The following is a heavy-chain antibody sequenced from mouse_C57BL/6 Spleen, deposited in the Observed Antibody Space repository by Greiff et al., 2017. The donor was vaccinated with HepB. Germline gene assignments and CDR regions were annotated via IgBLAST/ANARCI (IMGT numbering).Heavy chain of an antibody. CDR3: AATTVVPFDY. Sequence: VQLQQPGAELVKPGASVKLSCKASGYTFTSYWMHWVKQRPGQGLEWIGMIHPNSGNTNYNEKFKSKATLTVDKSSSTAYMQLSSLTSEDSAVYYCAATTVVPFDYWGQGTTLTVSS. V-gene: IGHV1-64*01. CDR2: IHPNSGNT. D-gene: IGHD1-1*01. CDR1: GYTFTSYW. J-gene: IGHJ2*01.